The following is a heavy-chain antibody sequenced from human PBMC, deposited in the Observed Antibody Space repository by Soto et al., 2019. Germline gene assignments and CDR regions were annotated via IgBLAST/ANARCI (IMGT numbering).Heavy chain of an antibody. CDR2: IYYSGST. CDR1: GGSISSSSYY. D-gene: IGHD2-15*01. J-gene: IGHJ3*02. V-gene: IGHV4-39*01. Sequence: SETLSLTCTVSGGSISSSSYYWGWIRQPPGKGLEWIGSIYYSGSTYYNPSLKSRVTISVDTSKNQFSLKLSSVTAADTAVYYCARGWGYCSGGSCYSAFDIWGQGTMVTVSS. CDR3: ARGWGYCSGGSCYSAFDI.